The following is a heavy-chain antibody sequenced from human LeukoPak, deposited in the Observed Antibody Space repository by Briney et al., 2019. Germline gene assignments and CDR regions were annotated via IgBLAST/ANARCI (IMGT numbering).Heavy chain of an antibody. D-gene: IGHD3-22*01. CDR2: INPNSGGT. CDR3: ARDPSAWYYYDSSGYYYPY. V-gene: IGHV1-2*02. CDR1: GYTFTSYG. J-gene: IGHJ4*02. Sequence: GASVKVSCKASGYTFTSYGISWVRQAPGQGLEWMGWINPNSGGTNYAQKFQGRVTMTRDTSISTAYMELSRLRSDDTAVYYCARDPSAWYYYDSSGYYYPYWGQGTLVTVSS.